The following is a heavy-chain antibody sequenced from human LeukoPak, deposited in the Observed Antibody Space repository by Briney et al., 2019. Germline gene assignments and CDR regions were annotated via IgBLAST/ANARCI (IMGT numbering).Heavy chain of an antibody. CDR3: ARHEGWLLYYFDY. CDR1: GGSISSYY. V-gene: IGHV4-59*08. J-gene: IGHJ4*02. Sequence: SETLSLTCTVSGGSISSYYWSWIRQPPGKGLEWIGYIYYSGSTNYNPSLKSRVTISVDTSKNQFSLKLSSVSAADTAVYYCARHEGWLLYYFDYWGQGTLVTVSS. CDR2: IYYSGST. D-gene: IGHD2-21*02.